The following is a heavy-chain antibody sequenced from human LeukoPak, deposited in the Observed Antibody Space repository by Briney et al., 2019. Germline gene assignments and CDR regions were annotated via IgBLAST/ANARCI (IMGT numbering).Heavy chain of an antibody. Sequence: ASVKVSCKASGYTFTSYGFRWVRQAPGQGLEWMGWISAYNGNTNYAQKLQGRVTLTTDTSTRTAYMELRSLRSDDTAVYYCARGRPIVIVPAANAMAVNWFDPWGQGTLVTVSS. CDR2: ISAYNGNT. D-gene: IGHD2-2*01. J-gene: IGHJ5*02. CDR1: GYTFTSYG. V-gene: IGHV1-18*01. CDR3: ARGRPIVIVPAANAMAVNWFDP.